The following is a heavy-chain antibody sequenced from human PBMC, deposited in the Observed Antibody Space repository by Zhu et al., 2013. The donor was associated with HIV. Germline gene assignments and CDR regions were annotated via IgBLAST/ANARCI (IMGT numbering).Heavy chain of an antibody. CDR3: ARALRDGYSKFDY. D-gene: IGHD5-18*01. V-gene: IGHV4-34*01. CDR2: INHSGST. CDR1: GGSFSGYY. Sequence: QVQLQQWGAGLLKPSETLSLTCAVYGGSFSGYYWSWIRQPPGKGLEWIGEINHSGSTNYNPSLKSRVTISVDTSKNQFSLKLSSVTAADTAVYYCARALRDGYSKFDYWGQGTLVTVSS. J-gene: IGHJ4*02.